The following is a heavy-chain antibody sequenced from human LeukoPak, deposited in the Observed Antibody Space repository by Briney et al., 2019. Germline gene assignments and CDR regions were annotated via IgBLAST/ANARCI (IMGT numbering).Heavy chain of an antibody. D-gene: IGHD6-6*01. Sequence: SETLSLTCTVSGGSISSYYWSWIRQPAGKGLEWIGRIYTSGSTNYNPSLKSRVTMSVDTSKNQFPLKLSSVTAADTAVYYCARDSSSGYYYYYMDVWGKGTTVTVSS. CDR3: ARDSSSGYYYYYMDV. V-gene: IGHV4-4*07. CDR2: IYTSGST. J-gene: IGHJ6*03. CDR1: GGSISSYY.